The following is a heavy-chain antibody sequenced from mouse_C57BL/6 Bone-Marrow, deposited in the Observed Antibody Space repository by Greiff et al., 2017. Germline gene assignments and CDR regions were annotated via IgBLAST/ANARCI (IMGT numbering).Heavy chain of an antibody. CDR2: IDPENGDT. D-gene: IGHD1-1*01. V-gene: IGHV14-4*01. CDR3: TTHYYGSRYAMDY. J-gene: IGHJ4*01. CDR1: GFNIKDDY. Sequence: VQLKQSGAELVRPGASVKLSCTASGFNIKDDYMHWVKQRPEQGLEWIGWIDPENGDTEYASKFQGKATITADTSSNTAYLKISSLTSEDTAVYYCTTHYYGSRYAMDYWGQGTSVTVSS.